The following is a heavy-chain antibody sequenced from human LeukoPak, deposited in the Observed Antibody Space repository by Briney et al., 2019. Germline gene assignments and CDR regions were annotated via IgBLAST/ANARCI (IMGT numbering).Heavy chain of an antibody. D-gene: IGHD3-10*01. J-gene: IGHJ5*02. Sequence: ASVKVSCKASGYTFIDYYMHWVRQAPGQGLEWMGWINPNSGGTNYAQNFQGKVTMTRDTSIRTVYMELSRLRSDDTAVYYCANTYALGNYYKGGFDPWGQGTLVTVSS. CDR3: ANTYALGNYYKGGFDP. V-gene: IGHV1-2*02. CDR1: GYTFIDYY. CDR2: INPNSGGT.